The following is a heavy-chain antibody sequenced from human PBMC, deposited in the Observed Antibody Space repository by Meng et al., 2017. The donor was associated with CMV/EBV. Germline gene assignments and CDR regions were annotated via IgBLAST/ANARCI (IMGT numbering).Heavy chain of an antibody. J-gene: IGHJ6*02. CDR1: GFTFSSYA. CDR3: ARGSCSSISCPYGMDV. V-gene: IGHV3-64*01. D-gene: IGHD2-2*01. CDR2: ISSNGGST. Sequence: GGSLRLSCAASGFTFSSYAMHWVRQAPGKGLEYVSAISSNGGSTYYAYSVKGRFTISRDNSKNTLYLQMGSLRAEDMAVYYCARGSCSSISCPYGMDVWGQGTTVTVSS.